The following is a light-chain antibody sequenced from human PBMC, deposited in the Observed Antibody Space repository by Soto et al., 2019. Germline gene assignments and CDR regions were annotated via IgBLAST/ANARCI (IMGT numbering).Light chain of an antibody. CDR2: GAS. CDR1: QSVTSSY. J-gene: IGKJ1*01. V-gene: IGKV3-20*01. CDR3: HQYGNSPT. Sequence: EIVLTQSPCTLSLSPGERATLSCRASQSVTSSYLAWYQLKPGQAPRLLIYGASSRATGIPDRFSGSGSATDFTLTISRLDPEDFAVYYCHQYGNSPTFGQGTKVDIK.